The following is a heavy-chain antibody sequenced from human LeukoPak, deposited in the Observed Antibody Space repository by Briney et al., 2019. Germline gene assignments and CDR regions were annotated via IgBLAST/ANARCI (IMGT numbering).Heavy chain of an antibody. Sequence: GGSLRLSCAASGFTFSSYSMNWVRQAPGKGLEWVSSISSSSSYIYYADSVKGRFTISRDNAKNSLYLQMNSLRAEDTAVYYCARDSDDRSGYYFDYWGQGTLVTVSS. CDR2: ISSSSSYI. CDR3: ARDSDDRSGYYFDY. D-gene: IGHD3-22*01. V-gene: IGHV3-21*01. CDR1: GFTFSSYS. J-gene: IGHJ4*02.